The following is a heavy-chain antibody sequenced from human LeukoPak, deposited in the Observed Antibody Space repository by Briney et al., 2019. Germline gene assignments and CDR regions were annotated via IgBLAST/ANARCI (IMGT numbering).Heavy chain of an antibody. D-gene: IGHD3-10*01. Sequence: QPGGSLRLSGAASGFTFSSYAMSWVRQAPGKGLEWVSAISGSSGSTYYADSVKGRFTISRDNSKNTLYLQMNSLRAEDTAVYYCAKGPPNYYGSGSYSGWFDPWGQGTLVTVSS. CDR1: GFTFSSYA. V-gene: IGHV3-23*01. CDR3: AKGPPNYYGSGSYSGWFDP. CDR2: ISGSSGST. J-gene: IGHJ5*02.